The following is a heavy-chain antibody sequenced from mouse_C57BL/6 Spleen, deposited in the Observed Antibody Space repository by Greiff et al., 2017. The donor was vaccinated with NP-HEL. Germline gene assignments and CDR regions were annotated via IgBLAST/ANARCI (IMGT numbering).Heavy chain of an antibody. D-gene: IGHD2-4*01. CDR1: GYTFTSYW. J-gene: IGHJ4*01. CDR2: IDPNSGGT. CDR3: AREPIYYDYDDAMDY. V-gene: IGHV1-72*01. Sequence: QVHVKQPGAELVKPGASVKLSCKASGYTFTSYWMHWVKQRPGRGLEWIGRIDPNSGGTKYNEKFKSKATLTVDKPSSTAYMQLSSLTSEDSAVYYCAREPIYYDYDDAMDYWGQGTSVTVSS.